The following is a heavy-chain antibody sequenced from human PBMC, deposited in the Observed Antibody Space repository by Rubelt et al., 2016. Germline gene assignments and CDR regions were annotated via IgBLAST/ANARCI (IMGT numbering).Heavy chain of an antibody. D-gene: IGHD2-21*01. CDR2: IWSDGSNK. CDR3: GRDWGKGDSFYIDV. Sequence: QVHLVESGGGVVQPERSLRLSCAASGFTFSHYGMHWVRQTPGKGLESVAIIWSDGSNKDYTDSVKGRFTISRDNSKNTLYLESNSLRVEDTAVYYCGRDWGKGDSFYIDVWGKGTTVTVSS. CDR1: GFTFSHYG. V-gene: IGHV3-33*01. J-gene: IGHJ6*03.